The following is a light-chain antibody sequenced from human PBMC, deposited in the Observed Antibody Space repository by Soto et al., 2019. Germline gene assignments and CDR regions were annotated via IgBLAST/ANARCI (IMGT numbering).Light chain of an antibody. CDR2: DAS. J-gene: IGKJ4*01. V-gene: IGKV1-13*02. Sequence: AIQLTQSPTSLSASVGDRVTITCRASQGISSALAWYQHKPGKSPKVLIYDASSLESGVPSTFSGSGSGTDFTLTISRLQPEDFATYFCQQFSSYPLTFGGGTKVEIK. CDR1: QGISSA. CDR3: QQFSSYPLT.